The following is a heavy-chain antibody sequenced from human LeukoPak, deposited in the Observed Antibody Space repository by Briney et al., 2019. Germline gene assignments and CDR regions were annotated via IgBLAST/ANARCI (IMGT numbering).Heavy chain of an antibody. V-gene: IGHV3-30*18. CDR2: ISYDGSNK. Sequence: GGSLRLSCAASGFTFSSYGMHWVRQAPGKGLEWVAVISYDGSNKYYGDSVKGRFTISRDNSKNTPYLQMNSLRAEDTAVYYCAKDIVGVSRFLEDKSDYWGQGTLVTVSS. J-gene: IGHJ4*02. CDR3: AKDIVGVSRFLEDKSDY. D-gene: IGHD3-3*01. CDR1: GFTFSSYG.